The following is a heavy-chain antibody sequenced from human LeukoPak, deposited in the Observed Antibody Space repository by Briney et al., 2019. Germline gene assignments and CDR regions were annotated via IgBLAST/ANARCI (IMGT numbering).Heavy chain of an antibody. J-gene: IGHJ4*02. V-gene: IGHV3-74*01. CDR3: ATKQWLAPPPDS. D-gene: IGHD6-19*01. CDR1: GFTFSKYW. Sequence: GGSLRLSCAASGFTFSKYWLLWVRQAPGKGLESASRINTDGTVTTYADSVKGRFTVSRDNADNTMFLQMNSVRDEDTAVYYCATKQWLAPPPDSWGQGTPVTVSS. CDR2: INTDGTVT.